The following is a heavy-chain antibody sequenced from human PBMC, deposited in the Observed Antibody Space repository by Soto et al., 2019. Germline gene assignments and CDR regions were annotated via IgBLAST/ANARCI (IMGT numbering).Heavy chain of an antibody. CDR1: GYTFTSYA. CDR3: ARERGIAAAGTAFDY. D-gene: IGHD6-13*01. J-gene: IGHJ4*02. CDR2: GNAGNGNT. Sequence: ASVKVSCKASGYTFTSYAMHWVRQAPGQRLEWMGWGNAGNGNTKYSQKFQGRVTITRDTSASTAYMELSSLRSEDTAVYYCARERGIAAAGTAFDYWGQGTLVTISS. V-gene: IGHV1-3*01.